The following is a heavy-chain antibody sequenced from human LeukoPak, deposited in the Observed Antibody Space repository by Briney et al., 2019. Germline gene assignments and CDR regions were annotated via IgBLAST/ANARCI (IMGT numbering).Heavy chain of an antibody. V-gene: IGHV1-69*04. Sequence: SVKVSCKASGGTFSSYAISWVRQAPGQGLEWMGRIILILGIANYAQKFQGRVTITADKSTSTAYMELSSLRSEDTAVYYCARDRMGATGSTDYWGQGTLVTVSS. D-gene: IGHD1-26*01. J-gene: IGHJ4*02. CDR2: IILILGIA. CDR3: ARDRMGATGSTDY. CDR1: GGTFSSYA.